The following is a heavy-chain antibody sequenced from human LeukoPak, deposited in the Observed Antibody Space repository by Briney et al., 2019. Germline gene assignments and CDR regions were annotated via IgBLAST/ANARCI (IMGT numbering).Heavy chain of an antibody. V-gene: IGHV3-30-3*01. D-gene: IGHD3-16*02. CDR3: ARDRDYDYVWGSYRYTFPSFDY. CDR2: ISYDGSNK. CDR1: GFTFSSYA. J-gene: IGHJ4*02. Sequence: QPGGSLRLSCAASGFTFSSYAMHWVRQAPGKGLEWVAVISYDGSNKYYAGSVKGRFTISRDNSKNTLYLQMNSLRAEDTAVYHCARDRDYDYVWGSYRYTFPSFDYWGQGTLVTVSS.